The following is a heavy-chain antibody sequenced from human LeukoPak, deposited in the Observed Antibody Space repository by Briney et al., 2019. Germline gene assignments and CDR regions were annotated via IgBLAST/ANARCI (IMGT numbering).Heavy chain of an antibody. Sequence: ASVKVSCKASGYTFTSYDNNWVRQATRQGLEWMGWMNPNSGNTGYAQKFQGRVTITRNTSISTAYMELSSLRSEDTAVYYCARGPLYSGSFYAFDIWGQGTMVTVSS. CDR2: MNPNSGNT. CDR1: GYTFTSYD. D-gene: IGHD1-26*01. J-gene: IGHJ3*02. V-gene: IGHV1-8*03. CDR3: ARGPLYSGSFYAFDI.